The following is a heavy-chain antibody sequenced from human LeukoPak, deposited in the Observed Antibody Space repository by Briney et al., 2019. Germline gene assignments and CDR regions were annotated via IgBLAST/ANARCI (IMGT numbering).Heavy chain of an antibody. J-gene: IGHJ4*02. CDR2: ISAYNGNT. CDR3: ARVQAVAVLYYFDY. Sequence: ASVKVSCKASGYTFTSYGISWVRQAPGQGLEWMGWISAYNGNTNYAQKLQGRFTMTTDTSTRTAYMELRSLRSDDTAVYYCARVQAVAVLYYFDYWGQGTLVTVSS. CDR1: GYTFTSYG. D-gene: IGHD6-19*01. V-gene: IGHV1-18*01.